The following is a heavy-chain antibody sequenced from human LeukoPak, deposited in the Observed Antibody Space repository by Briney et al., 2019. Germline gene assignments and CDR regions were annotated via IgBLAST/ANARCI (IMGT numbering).Heavy chain of an antibody. V-gene: IGHV3-7*01. J-gene: IGHJ3*02. CDR3: ARDRGYYYDSSEAFDI. D-gene: IGHD3-22*01. CDR2: INQDGSEK. CDR1: GFTFSNYW. Sequence: GGSLRLSCVASGFTFSNYWMTWFRQTPGKGLEWVGHINQDGSEKYYLDSVRGRFTISRDNAKNSLYLQMDSLRAEDTAVYYCARDRGYYYDSSEAFDIWGQGTMVTVSS.